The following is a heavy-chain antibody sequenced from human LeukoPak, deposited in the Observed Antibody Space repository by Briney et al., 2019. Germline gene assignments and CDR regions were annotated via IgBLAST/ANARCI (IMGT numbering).Heavy chain of an antibody. CDR1: GFTFSNAW. D-gene: IGHD3-22*01. V-gene: IGHV3-15*07. Sequence: GGSLRLSCAASGFTFSNAWMNWVRQAPGRGLEWVGRIKSKTDGGTTDYAAPVKGRFSIPRDDSKNMLYLQMNSLKTEDTAVYYCTTDPYDSSGTGPWGQGTLVTVSS. CDR3: TTDPYDSSGTGP. CDR2: IKSKTDGGTT. J-gene: IGHJ5*02.